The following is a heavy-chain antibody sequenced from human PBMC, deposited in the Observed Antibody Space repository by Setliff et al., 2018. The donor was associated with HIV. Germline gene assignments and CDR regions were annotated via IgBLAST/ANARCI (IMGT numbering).Heavy chain of an antibody. CDR3: ARQSTVAAAGFDF. Sequence: SETLSLTCAVSGGSISSSNWWSWVRQPPGKGLEWIGEVNQSGDTKSNPSLKSRVTMSVDTSKRQFSLKLDSVTAADTAIYYCARQSTVAAAGFDFWGQGTLVTVSS. D-gene: IGHD6-13*01. V-gene: IGHV4-4*02. CDR2: VNQSGDT. J-gene: IGHJ4*02. CDR1: GGSISSSNW.